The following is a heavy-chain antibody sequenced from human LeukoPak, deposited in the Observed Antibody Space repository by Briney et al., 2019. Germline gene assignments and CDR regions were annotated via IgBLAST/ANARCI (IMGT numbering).Heavy chain of an antibody. CDR2: INWNGAAT. Sequence: GGSLRLSCEGSGFTFDDYGISWVRHVPGKGLQWVSGINWNGAATGHGDSVKGRFTVSRDNAKNSLYLQMNSLRAEDTPVYYCTRDRHKYNYDSSGHPPYWGQGTLVTVSS. D-gene: IGHD3-22*01. CDR3: TRDRHKYNYDSSGHPPY. J-gene: IGHJ4*02. CDR1: GFTFDDYG. V-gene: IGHV3-20*04.